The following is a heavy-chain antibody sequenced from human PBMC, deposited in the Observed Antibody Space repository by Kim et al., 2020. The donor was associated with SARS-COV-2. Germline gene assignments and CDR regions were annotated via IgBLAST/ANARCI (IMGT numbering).Heavy chain of an antibody. Sequence: STHYEQKFQGRVTMTRDTSPSTVYMELSSLRSEDTAVYYCAREIPGWFDPWGQGTLVTVSS. D-gene: IGHD2-2*02. CDR3: AREIPGWFDP. CDR2: ST. V-gene: IGHV1-46*01. J-gene: IGHJ5*02.